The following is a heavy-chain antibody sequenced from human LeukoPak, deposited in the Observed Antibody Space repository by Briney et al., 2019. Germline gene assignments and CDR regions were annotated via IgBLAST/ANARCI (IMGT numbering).Heavy chain of an antibody. J-gene: IGHJ4*02. CDR2: IYHSGST. CDR3: ARGEETSYYFGY. V-gene: IGHV4-30-2*01. Sequence: PSETLSLTCAVSGGSISSGGYSWGWIRQPPGKGLEWIGYIYHSGSTYYNPSLKSRVTISVDRSKNQFSLKLSSVTAADTAVYYCARGEETSYYFGYWGQGTLVTVSS. D-gene: IGHD6-6*01. CDR1: GGSISSGGYS.